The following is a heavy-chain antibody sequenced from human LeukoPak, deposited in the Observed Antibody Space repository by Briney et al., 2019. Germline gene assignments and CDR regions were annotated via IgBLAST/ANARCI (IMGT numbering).Heavy chain of an antibody. J-gene: IGHJ4*02. Sequence: AGGSLRLSCAASGFTFSSYAMSWVRQAPGKGLEWVSAISGSGGSTYYADSVKGRFTISRDNSKNTLYLQMNSLRAEDTAVYYCAKTMGRVSSGSYYPDYWGQGTLVTVSS. D-gene: IGHD3-10*01. CDR3: AKTMGRVSSGSYYPDY. CDR1: GFTFSSYA. V-gene: IGHV3-23*01. CDR2: ISGSGGST.